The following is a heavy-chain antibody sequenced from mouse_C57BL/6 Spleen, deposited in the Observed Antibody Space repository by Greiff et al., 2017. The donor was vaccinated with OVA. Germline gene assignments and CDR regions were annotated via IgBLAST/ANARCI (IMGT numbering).Heavy chain of an antibody. J-gene: IGHJ3*01. CDR3: ARGGYYGSSYGFAY. Sequence: QVQLQQPGAELVKPGASVKMSCKASGYTFTSYWITWVKQRPGKGLEWIGDIYPGSGSTNYNEKFKSKAILTVDTSSSTAYMQLSSLTSEDSAVYYCARGGYYGSSYGFAYWGQGTLVTVSA. CDR1: GYTFTSYW. V-gene: IGHV1-55*01. D-gene: IGHD1-1*01. CDR2: IYPGSGST.